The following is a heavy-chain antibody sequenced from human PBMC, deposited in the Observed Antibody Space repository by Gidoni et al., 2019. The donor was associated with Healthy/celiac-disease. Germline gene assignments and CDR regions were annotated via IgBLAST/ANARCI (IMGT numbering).Heavy chain of an antibody. J-gene: IGHJ4*02. V-gene: IGHV3-9*01. CDR3: AKGPYSSSSYFDY. CDR1: GFPFDDYA. Sequence: EVQLVESGGGLVQHGRSLSLSCAASGFPFDDYAMHWVRQAPGKGLEWVSGISWNSGSIGYADSVKGRFTISRDNAKNSLYLQMNSLRAEDTALYYCAKGPYSSSSYFDYWGQGTLVTVSS. CDR2: ISWNSGSI. D-gene: IGHD6-6*01.